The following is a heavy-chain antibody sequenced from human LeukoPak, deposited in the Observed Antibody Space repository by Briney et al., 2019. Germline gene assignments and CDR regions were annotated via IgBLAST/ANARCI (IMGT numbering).Heavy chain of an antibody. CDR3: AKDTGYGDYYFDY. D-gene: IGHD4-17*01. J-gene: IGHJ4*02. CDR1: GFTFSSYA. CDR2: ISGSGGST. V-gene: IGHV3-23*01. Sequence: GGSLRLSCAASGFTFSSYAMSCVRQAPGKGLEWVSAISGSGGSTYYADSVKGRFTISRDNSKNTLYLQMNSLRAEDTAVYYCAKDTGYGDYYFDYWGQGTLVTVSS.